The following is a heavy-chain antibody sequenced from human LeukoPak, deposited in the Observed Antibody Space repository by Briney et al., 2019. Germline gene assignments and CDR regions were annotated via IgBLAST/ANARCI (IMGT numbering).Heavy chain of an antibody. Sequence: TGGSLRLSCAASGFTFSSYWMSWVRQAPGKGLEWVANIKQDGSEKYYVDSVKGRFTISRDNAKNSLYLQMNSLRAEDTAVYYCARYYYGSGSYYNWYYYYYMDVWGKGTTVTISS. D-gene: IGHD3-10*01. CDR3: ARYYYGSGSYYNWYYYYYMDV. CDR2: IKQDGSEK. CDR1: GFTFSSYW. J-gene: IGHJ6*03. V-gene: IGHV3-7*01.